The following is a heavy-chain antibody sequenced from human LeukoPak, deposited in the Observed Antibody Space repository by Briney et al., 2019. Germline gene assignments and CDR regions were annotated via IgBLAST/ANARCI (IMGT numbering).Heavy chain of an antibody. Sequence: GGSPRLSCAASGFTFSSYAMHWVRQAPGKGLEWVAVMSYDGSNKYYADSVKGRFTISRDNSKNTLYLQMNSLRAEDTAVYYCARELGTGPFDYWGQGTLVTVSS. V-gene: IGHV3-30*04. CDR1: GFTFSSYA. D-gene: IGHD1-1*01. J-gene: IGHJ4*02. CDR3: ARELGTGPFDY. CDR2: MSYDGSNK.